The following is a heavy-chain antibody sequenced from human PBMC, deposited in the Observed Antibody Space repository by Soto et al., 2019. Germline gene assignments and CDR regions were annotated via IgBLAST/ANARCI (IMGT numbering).Heavy chain of an antibody. CDR3: ARGLYGSGGYPPMYYYYIDV. CDR2: INHSGST. CDR1: GGSFSGYY. V-gene: IGHV4-34*01. J-gene: IGHJ6*03. Sequence: QVQLHQRGAGLLRPSETLSLSCAVYGGSFSGYYWSWIRQPPGKGLEWIGEINHSGSTNYNPSLKSRVTISEDTSKKPFSLKLSSVTAADTAVYYCARGLYGSGGYPPMYYYYIDVWGKGTTVTVSS. D-gene: IGHD3-10*01.